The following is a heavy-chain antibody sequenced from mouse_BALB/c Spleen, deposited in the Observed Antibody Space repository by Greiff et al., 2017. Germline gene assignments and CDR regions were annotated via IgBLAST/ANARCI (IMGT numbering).Heavy chain of an antibody. D-gene: IGHD3-3*01. J-gene: IGHJ3*01. V-gene: IGHV1S81*02. CDR2: INPSNGGT. Sequence: QVQLQQSGAELVKPGASVKLSCKASGYTFTSYYMYWVKQRPGQGLEWIGEINPSNGGTNFNEKFKSKATLTVDTSSSTAYMQLSSLTSEDSAVYYCTRFGGDPFAYWGQGTLVTVSA. CDR3: TRFGGDPFAY. CDR1: GYTFTSYY.